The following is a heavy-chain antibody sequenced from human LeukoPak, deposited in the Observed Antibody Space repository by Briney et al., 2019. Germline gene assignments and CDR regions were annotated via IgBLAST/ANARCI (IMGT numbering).Heavy chain of an antibody. CDR3: ASNLGYRSGGSCYSGDY. Sequence: GASVKVSCKAYGPTFSSYAISWVRQAPGQGLEWMGRILPILGIANYAQKFQGRVTITADKSTSTAYMELSSLRSEDTAVYYCASNLGYRSGGSCYSGDYWGQGTLVTVSS. CDR1: GPTFSSYA. D-gene: IGHD2-15*01. V-gene: IGHV1-69*04. J-gene: IGHJ4*02. CDR2: ILPILGIA.